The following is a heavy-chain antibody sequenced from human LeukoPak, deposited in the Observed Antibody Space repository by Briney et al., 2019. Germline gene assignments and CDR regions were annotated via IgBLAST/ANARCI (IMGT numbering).Heavy chain of an antibody. J-gene: IGHJ4*02. D-gene: IGHD3-22*01. CDR1: GFTFSSYS. Sequence: PGGSLRLSCAASGFTFSSYSMNWVRQAPGKGLEWVSSISSSSSYIYCADSVKGRFTISRDNAKNSLYLQMNSLRAEDTAVYYCARDSHYYYDSSGSNDYWGQGTLVTVSS. CDR2: ISSSSSYI. CDR3: ARDSHYYYDSSGSNDY. V-gene: IGHV3-21*01.